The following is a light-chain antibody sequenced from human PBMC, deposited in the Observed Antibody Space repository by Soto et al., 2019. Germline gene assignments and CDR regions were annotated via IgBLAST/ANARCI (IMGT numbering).Light chain of an antibody. Sequence: EIGMTQSASTLSVSPGEGATLXCRASQSVSSNLAWYQQKPGQAPRLLTYGASTRDTGIPARCSGSGSGTEFTRTISSLQYEDFAVYYCQQYNSWPLTVGGGTKVEI. CDR1: QSVSSN. V-gene: IGKV3-15*01. CDR3: QQYNSWPLT. CDR2: GAS. J-gene: IGKJ4*01.